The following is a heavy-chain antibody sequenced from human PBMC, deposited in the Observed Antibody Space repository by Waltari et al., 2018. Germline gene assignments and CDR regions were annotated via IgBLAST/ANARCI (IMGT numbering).Heavy chain of an antibody. CDR1: GDSMTENYW. D-gene: IGHD2-15*01. Sequence: QLQLQQSGPGLVKPSESLSPTCVVPGDSMTENYWWSWVRQSPEKGLEWIGQIHRSGRTYYNPSLESRVSVSMDTSNNKFFLKLSSAIAADTAVYYCARDRGRGLYFDSWGQGTLVTVSP. J-gene: IGHJ4*02. V-gene: IGHV4-4*02. CDR2: IHRSGRT. CDR3: ARDRGRGLYFDS.